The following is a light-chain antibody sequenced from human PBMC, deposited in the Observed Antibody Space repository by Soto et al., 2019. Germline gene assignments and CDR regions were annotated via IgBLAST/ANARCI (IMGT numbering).Light chain of an antibody. CDR2: WAS. V-gene: IGKV4-1*01. CDR3: QQYYNIPWT. CDR1: QSVLYSSNNKNY. J-gene: IGKJ1*01. Sequence: DIVMTQSPDSLAVSLGERATINCKSSQSVLYSSNNKNYLAWYQLKPGQPPKLLIYWASTRESGVPDRFSGSGSGTDFTLTISNLQAEDVAVYYCQQYYNIPWTFGQGTKVDIK.